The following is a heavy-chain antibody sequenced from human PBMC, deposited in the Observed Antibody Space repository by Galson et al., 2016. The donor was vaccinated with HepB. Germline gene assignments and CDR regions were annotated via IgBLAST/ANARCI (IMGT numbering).Heavy chain of an antibody. D-gene: IGHD2-8*01. V-gene: IGHV3-9*01. Sequence: SLRLSCAASGFNFDDYAMHWVRQRPGKGLEWVSGITLDSGNIVYADSMKGRFTISRDNAKRSLYLQMNSLTPEDTALYYCVKDGGPYGVASGERGHYWGQGTLVTVSS. CDR1: GFNFDDYA. CDR2: ITLDSGNI. CDR3: VKDGGPYGVASGERGHY. J-gene: IGHJ4*02.